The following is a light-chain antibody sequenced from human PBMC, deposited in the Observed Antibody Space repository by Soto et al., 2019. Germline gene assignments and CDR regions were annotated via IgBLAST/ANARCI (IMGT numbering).Light chain of an antibody. V-gene: IGKV3-11*01. J-gene: IGKJ5*01. CDR1: QSFRGL. CDR3: QQRHKWPIP. Sequence: EIAFTQSPATLSLSPGERATLSCRASQSFRGLLAWYQQKPGQAPRLLIYDAYNMATGIPPRFSGSGSRTDFTLTISSLEPADSAVYYCQQRHKWPIPFGQGTRLEIK. CDR2: DAY.